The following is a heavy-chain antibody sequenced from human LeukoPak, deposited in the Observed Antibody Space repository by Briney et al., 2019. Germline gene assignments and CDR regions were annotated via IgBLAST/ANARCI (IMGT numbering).Heavy chain of an antibody. Sequence: GGSLRLSCAASGFTFSSSWMHWVRQAPGKGLVWVSRIKSDGSSTVYADFVKGRFTISRDNIKNTLFLRMNSLRAEDTAVYYCASSLAYCGGDCHAAFDYWGQGTLVTVSS. V-gene: IGHV3-74*01. J-gene: IGHJ4*02. CDR2: IKSDGSST. CDR1: GFTFSSSW. D-gene: IGHD2-21*02. CDR3: ASSLAYCGGDCHAAFDY.